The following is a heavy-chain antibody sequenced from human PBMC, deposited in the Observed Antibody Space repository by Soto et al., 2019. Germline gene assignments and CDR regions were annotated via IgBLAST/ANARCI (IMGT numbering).Heavy chain of an antibody. D-gene: IGHD2-21*02. V-gene: IGHV3-15*04. CDR2: IDSKIDADKT. Sequence: GGSLRLSCTASGFTFSKAYMNWVRQAPGKGLEWVGQIDSKIDADKTDLAAPVKGRFTLSRDDSKNTVYLQMNGLEIEDTAMYYCLKRFTAVATARFDYWGQGTLVTVSS. J-gene: IGHJ4*02. CDR3: LKRFTAVATARFDY. CDR1: GFTFSKAY.